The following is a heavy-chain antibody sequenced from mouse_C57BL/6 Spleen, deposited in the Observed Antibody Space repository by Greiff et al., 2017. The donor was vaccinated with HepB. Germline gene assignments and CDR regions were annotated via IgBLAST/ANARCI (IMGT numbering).Heavy chain of an antibody. V-gene: IGHV5-17*01. Sequence: DVKLVESGGGLVKPGGSLKLSCAASGFTFSDYGMHWVRQAPEKGLEWVAYISSGSSTIYYADTVKGRFTISRDNAKNTLFLQMTSLRSGDTAMYYCARESTVVDYFDYWGQGTTLTVSS. J-gene: IGHJ2*01. D-gene: IGHD1-1*01. CDR2: ISSGSSTI. CDR1: GFTFSDYG. CDR3: ARESTVVDYFDY.